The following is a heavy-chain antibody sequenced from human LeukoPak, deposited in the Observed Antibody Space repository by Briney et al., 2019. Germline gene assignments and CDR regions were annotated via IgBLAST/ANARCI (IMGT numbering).Heavy chain of an antibody. V-gene: IGHV4-34*01. D-gene: IGHD1-7*01. J-gene: IGHJ6*02. Sequence: SETLSLTCAVYGGSFSGYYWSWIRQPPGKGLEWIGEINHSGSTNYNPSLKSRVTISVDTSKNQFSLKLSSVTAADTAVYYCARGLTGTTYYYYGMDVWGQGTTVTVSS. CDR1: GGSFSGYY. CDR2: INHSGST. CDR3: ARGLTGTTYYYYGMDV.